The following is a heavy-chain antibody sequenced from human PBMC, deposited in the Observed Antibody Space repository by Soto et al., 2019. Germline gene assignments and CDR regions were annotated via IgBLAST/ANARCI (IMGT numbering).Heavy chain of an antibody. V-gene: IGHV3-33*01. J-gene: IGHJ5*02. CDR2: IWYDGSNK. CDR3: ARDRGYRDGCPGGCILFGP. CDR1: GFTFSSYG. Sequence: QVQLVESGGGVVQPGRSLRLSCAASGFTFSSYGMHWVRQAPGKGLEWVAVIWYDGSNKYYADSVKGRFTISRDNSKNPLHLQMHSLTAEDTGLYYCARDRGYRDGCPGGCILFGPWGQGTLVTVSS. D-gene: IGHD5-12*01.